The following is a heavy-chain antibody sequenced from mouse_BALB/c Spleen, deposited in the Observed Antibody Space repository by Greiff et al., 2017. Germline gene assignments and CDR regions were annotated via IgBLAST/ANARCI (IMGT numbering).Heavy chain of an antibody. Sequence: QVQLKQSGAELVRPGSSVKISCKASGYAFSSYWMNWVKQRPGQGLEWIGQIYPGDGDTNYNGKFKGKATLTADKSSSTAYMQLSSLTSEDSAVYFCARRDGNYPFAYWGQGTLVTVSA. CDR2: IYPGDGDT. CDR1: GYAFSSYW. J-gene: IGHJ3*01. V-gene: IGHV1-80*01. D-gene: IGHD2-1*01. CDR3: ARRDGNYPFAY.